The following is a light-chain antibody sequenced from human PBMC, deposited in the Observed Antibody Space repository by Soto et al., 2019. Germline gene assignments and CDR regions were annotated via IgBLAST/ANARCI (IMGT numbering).Light chain of an antibody. CDR3: QQLNDYPLT. V-gene: IGKV1-9*01. J-gene: IGKJ4*01. Sequence: DIQLTQSPSFLSASVGDRVTITCRASQGIRSFLAWYQQKPEKAPKLLIYAASTLQSGVPSRFNGSGSGTEFTLTINSLQPEDFATYYCQQLNDYPLTFGGGTKVDIK. CDR2: AAS. CDR1: QGIRSF.